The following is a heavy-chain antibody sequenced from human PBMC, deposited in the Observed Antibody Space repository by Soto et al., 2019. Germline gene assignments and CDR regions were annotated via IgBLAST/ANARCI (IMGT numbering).Heavy chain of an antibody. CDR1: GASVAGGSYY. CDR2: IPSRGRH. V-gene: IGHV4-30-4*01. Sequence: QVQLRESGPGLVKPSQTLSLTCSVSGASVAGGSYYWSWVRQPPGKGLEWIGYIPSRGRHFYNPSLTSRGTISADTSKNQLSLQLTSVTAADTAVYYCARDTYSGYDFGLWGQGTLGTVAS. J-gene: IGHJ5*02. CDR3: ARDTYSGYDFGL. D-gene: IGHD5-12*01.